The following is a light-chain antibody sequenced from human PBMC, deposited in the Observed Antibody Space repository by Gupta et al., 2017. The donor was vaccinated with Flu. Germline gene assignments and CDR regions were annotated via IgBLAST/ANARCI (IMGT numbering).Light chain of an antibody. J-gene: IGKJ2*01. CDR3: HQYGNSPHT. V-gene: IGKV3-20*01. Sequence: NLSVSQVEGVELSCRARGGVRRTYLAWDQQKNEGTPRRLIYGTPNRWNEVSDRFSGSGSGTDFTLTINRLEPEDTATFYCHQYGNSPHTFGQGTKVEIK. CDR1: GGVRRTY. CDR2: GTP.